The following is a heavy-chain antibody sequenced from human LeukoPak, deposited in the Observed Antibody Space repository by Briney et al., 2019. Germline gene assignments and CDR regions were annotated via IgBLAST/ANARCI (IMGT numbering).Heavy chain of an antibody. CDR3: ARAGGSSWADY. CDR2: ISGSGGST. Sequence: GGSLRLSCAASGFTFSSCVMSWVRQAPGKGLEWVSIISGSGGSTEYADSVKGRFIISRDNSKNTLYLQMNSLRAEDTAFYYCARAGGSSWADYWGQGTLVTVSS. J-gene: IGHJ4*02. D-gene: IGHD6-13*01. V-gene: IGHV3-23*01. CDR1: GFTFSSCV.